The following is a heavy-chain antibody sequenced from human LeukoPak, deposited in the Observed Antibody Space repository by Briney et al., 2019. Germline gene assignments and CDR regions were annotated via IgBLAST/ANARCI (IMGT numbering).Heavy chain of an antibody. CDR3: AKDLSYDSRGYYYGSDFDY. J-gene: IGHJ4*02. D-gene: IGHD3-22*01. CDR2: ISGSGGST. Sequence: GGSLRLSCAASGFTFSSYAMSWVRQAPGKGLEWVSAISGSGGSTYYADSVKGRFTISRDNSKNTRYLQMNSLRAEDTAVYYCAKDLSYDSRGYYYGSDFDYWGQGTLVTVSS. CDR1: GFTFSSYA. V-gene: IGHV3-23*01.